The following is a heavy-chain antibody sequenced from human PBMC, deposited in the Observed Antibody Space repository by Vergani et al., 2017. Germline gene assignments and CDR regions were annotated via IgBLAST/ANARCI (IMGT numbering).Heavy chain of an antibody. J-gene: IGHJ6*02. CDR1: GFTFSSYA. Sequence: QVQLVESGGGVVQPGRSLRLSCAASGFTFSSYAMHWVRQAPGKGLEWVAVISYDGSNKYYADSVKGRFTISRDNSKNTLYLQMNSLRAEDTAVYYCAKEGEWLLSYYGMDVWGQGTTVTVSS. CDR2: ISYDGSNK. CDR3: AKEGEWLLSYYGMDV. V-gene: IGHV3-30-3*01. D-gene: IGHD3-3*01.